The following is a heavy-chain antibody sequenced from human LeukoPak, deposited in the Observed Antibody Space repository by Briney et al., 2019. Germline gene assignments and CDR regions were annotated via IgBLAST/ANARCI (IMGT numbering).Heavy chain of an antibody. CDR2: INPNSGGT. CDR1: GYTFTGYY. J-gene: IGHJ6*03. D-gene: IGHD3-3*01. CDR3: ARGRITIFGVVIPDYYMDV. Sequence: ASVKVSCKASGYTFTGYYMHWVRQAPGQGLEWMGWINPNSGGTNYAQKFQGRVTMTRDTSISTAYMELSRLRPDDTAVYYCARGRITIFGVVIPDYYMDVWGKGTTVTVSS. V-gene: IGHV1-2*02.